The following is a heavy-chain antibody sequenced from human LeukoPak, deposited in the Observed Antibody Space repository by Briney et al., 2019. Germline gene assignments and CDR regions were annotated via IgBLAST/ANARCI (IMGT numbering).Heavy chain of an antibody. CDR2: ISAYNGNT. CDR1: GYTFISYG. D-gene: IGHD2-15*01. V-gene: IGHV1-18*01. CDR3: ARGVKGVGYCSGGSCYGNYYYYGMDV. J-gene: IGHJ6*02. Sequence: ASVKVSCKASGYTFISYGISWVRQAPGQGLEWMGWISAYNGNTNYAQKLQGRVTMTTDTSTSTAYMELRSLRSDDTAVYYCARGVKGVGYCSGGSCYGNYYYYGMDVWGQGTTVTVSS.